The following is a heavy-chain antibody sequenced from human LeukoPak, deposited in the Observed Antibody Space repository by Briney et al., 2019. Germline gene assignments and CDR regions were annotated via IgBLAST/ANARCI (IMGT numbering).Heavy chain of an antibody. V-gene: IGHV1-2*02. CDR3: AREGARSPKNFDP. CDR1: GYTFIDHY. J-gene: IGHJ5*02. CDR2: INPNSGGT. Sequence: GASVKVSCKASGYTFIDHYIHWVRQAPGQGLEWMGWINPNSGGTNYAQKFQGRVTMTRDTSISTAYMELSRLRSGDTAVYYCAREGARSPKNFDPWGQGTLVTVSS. D-gene: IGHD3-16*01.